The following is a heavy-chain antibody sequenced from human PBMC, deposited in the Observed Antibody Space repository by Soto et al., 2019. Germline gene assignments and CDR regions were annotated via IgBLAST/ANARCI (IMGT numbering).Heavy chain of an antibody. V-gene: IGHV3-48*03. CDR1: GFSFSSYE. CDR2: ISSSGSTI. Sequence: ESGGDLVQPGGSLRLSCAASGFSFSSYEMNWVRQAPGKGLEWVSYISSSGSTIYYAGSVKGRITISRDNTRNSLYLQMNSLRAEDTAVYYCARVSQIYGMDVWGQGTTVTVSS. J-gene: IGHJ6*02. CDR3: ARVSQIYGMDV.